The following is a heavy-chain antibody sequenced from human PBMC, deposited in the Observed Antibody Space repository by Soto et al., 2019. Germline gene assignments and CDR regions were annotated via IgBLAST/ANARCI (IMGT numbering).Heavy chain of an antibody. CDR1: GGSINTNY. V-gene: IGHV4-59*01. J-gene: IGHJ4*02. CDR3: ARMNYYDTSGYPFDY. CDR2: IHYSGST. D-gene: IGHD3-22*01. Sequence: PSETLSLTCTVSGGSINTNYWAWIRQSSEKGLEWIGQIHYSGSTNYNPSLKSRVTMSADTSKNQFSLKLNSVTAADTAVYYCARMNYYDTSGYPFDYWGQGTLVTVSS.